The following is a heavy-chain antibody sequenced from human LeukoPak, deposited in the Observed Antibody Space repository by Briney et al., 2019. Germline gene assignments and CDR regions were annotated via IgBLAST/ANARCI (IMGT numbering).Heavy chain of an antibody. J-gene: IGHJ4*02. CDR1: GSLFNNYE. CDR2: ISGSGLSI. Sequence: GGSLRLSCVASGSLFNNYEMNWVRQAPGKGLEWVSYISGSGLSIYYADSVKGRFEISRDNAKNSLYLQMNSLRVEDTAVYYCAGDNIENGDLDYLDSWGQGTLVTVSS. V-gene: IGHV3-48*03. CDR3: AGDNIENGDLDYLDS. D-gene: IGHD4-17*01.